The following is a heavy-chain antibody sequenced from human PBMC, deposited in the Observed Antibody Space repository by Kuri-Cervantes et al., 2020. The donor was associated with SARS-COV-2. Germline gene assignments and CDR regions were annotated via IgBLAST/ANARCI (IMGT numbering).Heavy chain of an antibody. CDR3: AKLGSRRHYED. D-gene: IGHD4-17*01. V-gene: IGHV3-23*01. J-gene: IGHJ4*02. Sequence: GESLKISCAASGFTFSSYAMSWVRQAPGKGLEWVSAISGSGGSTYYADSVKGRFTISRDNSKNTLYLQMNSLRAKDTAVYYCAKLGSRRHYEDWGQGTLVTVSS. CDR1: GFTFSSYA. CDR2: ISGSGGST.